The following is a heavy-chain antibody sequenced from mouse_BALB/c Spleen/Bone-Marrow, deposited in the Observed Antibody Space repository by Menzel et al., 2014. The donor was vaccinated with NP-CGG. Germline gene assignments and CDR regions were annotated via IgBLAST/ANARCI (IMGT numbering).Heavy chain of an antibody. CDR3: ARQGYGYVDFDV. Sequence: EVQLVESGGGLVKPGGSLKLSCAASGFAFSSYDMSWVRQTPEKRLEWVAYISSGGGSTYYPDTVKGRFTISRGNAKNTLYLQMSSLKSEDTAMYYCARQGYGYVDFDVWGAGTTVTVSS. J-gene: IGHJ1*01. D-gene: IGHD1-2*01. CDR2: ISSGGGST. CDR1: GFAFSSYD. V-gene: IGHV5-12-1*01.